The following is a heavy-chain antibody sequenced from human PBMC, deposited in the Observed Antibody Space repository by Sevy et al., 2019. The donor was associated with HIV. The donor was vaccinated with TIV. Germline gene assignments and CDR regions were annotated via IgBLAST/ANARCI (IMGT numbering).Heavy chain of an antibody. Sequence: GGSLRLSCAASGFTFNFHGMHWVRQAPGKGLEWVAFIWHDGSNNYMADSVKGRFTISRDNSKNTLFLQMNSLTVEDTAVYYCARETDNSARWLDPWRQGTLVTVSS. D-gene: IGHD4-4*01. CDR2: IWHDGSNN. CDR3: ARETDNSARWLDP. V-gene: IGHV3-30*02. J-gene: IGHJ5*02. CDR1: GFTFNFHG.